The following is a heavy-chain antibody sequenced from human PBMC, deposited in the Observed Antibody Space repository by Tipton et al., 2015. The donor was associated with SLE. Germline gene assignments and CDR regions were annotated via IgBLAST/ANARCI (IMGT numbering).Heavy chain of an antibody. CDR1: RFTFSTYS. J-gene: IGHJ4*02. CDR2: ISSSSTYI. D-gene: IGHD3-16*01. V-gene: IGHV3-21*05. CDR3: ARDLRGGAPGY. Sequence: SLRLSCAASRFTFSTYSMNWVRQAPGKGLEWVSYISSSSTYIYYADSVKGRFTISRDNAKNSLYLQMNSLRAEDTAVYYCARDLRGGAPGYWGQGTLVTVSS.